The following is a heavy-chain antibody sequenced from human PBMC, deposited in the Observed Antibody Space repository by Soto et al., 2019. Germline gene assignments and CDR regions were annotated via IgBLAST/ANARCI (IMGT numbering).Heavy chain of an antibody. CDR1: GFIFSDYY. V-gene: IGHV3-11*05. Sequence: QVQLVESGGGLVKPGGSLRLSCAASGFIFSDYYMHWIRQAPGKGLEWVSYISSSGDYTNYADSVKGRVTVSRANAKTSLYLQMSRLRAEDTAVYYCARDRDTMIRGVYQHWGQGTLVTVSS. CDR3: ARDRDTMIRGVYQH. J-gene: IGHJ1*01. D-gene: IGHD3-10*01. CDR2: ISSSGDYT.